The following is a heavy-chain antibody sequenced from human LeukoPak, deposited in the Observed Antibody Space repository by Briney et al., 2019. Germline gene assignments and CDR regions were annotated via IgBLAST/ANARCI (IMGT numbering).Heavy chain of an antibody. J-gene: IGHJ5*02. Sequence: PGESLKISCEGSGYSFTSYWIGWVRQMPGKGLEWMGIIYPDDSDTRYSPSFQGQVTISADKSTGTAYLHWSSLKASDTAIYYCTRGGTYYDDSRDYGHWFDPWGQGTLVTVSS. CDR3: TRGGTYYDDSRDYGHWFDP. D-gene: IGHD3-22*01. CDR1: GYSFTSYW. V-gene: IGHV5-51*01. CDR2: IYPDDSDT.